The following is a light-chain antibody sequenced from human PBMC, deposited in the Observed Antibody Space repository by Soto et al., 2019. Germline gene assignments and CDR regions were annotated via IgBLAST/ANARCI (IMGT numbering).Light chain of an antibody. J-gene: IGKJ1*01. CDR3: QQHSHWPPWT. CDR1: QNVRAF. V-gene: IGKV3-11*01. Sequence: EVVLTQSPATLSLSPGERATLSCRASQNVRAFLDWYQQKPGQAPRLLIYAASNRATGIPDRFSGSGAGTAFTITISSLEPEDFAVYYCQQHSHWPPWTFGQGTRVEIQ. CDR2: AAS.